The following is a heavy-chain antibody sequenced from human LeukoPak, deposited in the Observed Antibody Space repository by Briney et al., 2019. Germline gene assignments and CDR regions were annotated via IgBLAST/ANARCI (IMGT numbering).Heavy chain of an antibody. CDR3: ARRVHSSSWSSYFDY. Sequence: PSETLSLTCTVSGGSINSYYWSWIRQPPGGGLEWIGSIHYSGSTSYNPSLRSRVTISVDKSKNQFFLKLSSVTATDTAVYYCARRVHSSSWSSYFDYWGQETLSPSPQ. V-gene: IGHV4-59*01. CDR2: IHYSGST. CDR1: GGSINSYY. D-gene: IGHD6-13*01. J-gene: IGHJ4*02.